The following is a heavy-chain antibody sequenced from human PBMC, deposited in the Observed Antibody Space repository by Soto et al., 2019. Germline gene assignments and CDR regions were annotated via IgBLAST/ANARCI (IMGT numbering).Heavy chain of an antibody. V-gene: IGHV3-23*01. CDR3: AKDLNGSGSFTSYYHYGMDV. D-gene: IGHD3-10*01. J-gene: IGHJ6*02. Sequence: EVQMLESGGGLVHPGGSLRLSCAASGFTFSNYAMNWVRQAPGKGLEWVSSISGRGRNTYYADSVKGRLTISRDSSKNTLYLQMNSLRVEATGVYYCAKDLNGSGSFTSYYHYGMDVWGQGTTVTVSS. CDR1: GFTFSNYA. CDR2: ISGRGRNT.